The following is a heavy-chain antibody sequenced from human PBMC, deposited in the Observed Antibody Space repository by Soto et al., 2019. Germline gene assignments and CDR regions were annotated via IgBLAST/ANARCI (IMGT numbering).Heavy chain of an antibody. CDR1: GYTLTELS. V-gene: IGHV1-24*01. D-gene: IGHD1-26*01. CDR2: FDPEDGET. J-gene: IGHJ6*02. CDR3: AISGGSYSWGNYYYYGMDV. Sequence: ASVKVSCKVSGYTLTELSMHWVRQAPGKGLEWMGGFDPEDGETIYAQKFQGRVTMTEDTSTDTAYMELRSLRSEDTAVYYCAISGGSYSWGNYYYYGMDVWGQGPTVTVSS.